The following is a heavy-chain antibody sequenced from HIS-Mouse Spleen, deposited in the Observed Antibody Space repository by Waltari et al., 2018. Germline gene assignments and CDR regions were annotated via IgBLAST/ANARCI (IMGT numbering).Heavy chain of an antibody. CDR3: AKGGTPYSGYDYAFDI. CDR1: GFTFSSYA. J-gene: IGHJ3*02. V-gene: IGHV3-23*01. D-gene: IGHD5-12*01. CDR2: ISGSGGRT. Sequence: EVQLLESGGGLVQPGGSLRLSCAASGFTFSSYAMSWVRQAPGKGLEWVSAISGSGGRTYYADYVEDRFTISRDNSKNTLYLQMNSRRAEDTAVYYCAKGGTPYSGYDYAFDIWGQGTMVTVSS.